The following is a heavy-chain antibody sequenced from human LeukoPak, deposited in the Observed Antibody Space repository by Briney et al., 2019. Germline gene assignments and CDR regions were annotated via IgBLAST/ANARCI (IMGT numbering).Heavy chain of an antibody. CDR3: ARDSGGDWDH. V-gene: IGHV3-21*01. Sequence: GGSLRLSCAASGFTFSSYSMNWVRQAPGKGLEWVSSISSSSSYIYYVDSVKGRFTISRDNAKNSLYLQMNSLRAEDTAVYYCARDSGGDWDHWGQGTLVTVSS. CDR2: ISSSSSYI. CDR1: GFTFSSYS. D-gene: IGHD2-21*02. J-gene: IGHJ4*02.